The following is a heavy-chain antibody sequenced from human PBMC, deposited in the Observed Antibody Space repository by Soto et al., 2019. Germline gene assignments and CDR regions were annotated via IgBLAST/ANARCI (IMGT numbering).Heavy chain of an antibody. Sequence: QVQLQESGPGLVKPSETLSLTCTVSGALSSTYYWSWIRQPPGKGLEWIGYMNNIGRTNYNPSLKSRVTISLDTSKNQFSLKLSSVIAADTAVYYCARSFCRDAVRCNWFDPWGLGTLVTASS. CDR1: GALSSTYY. D-gene: IGHD2-8*01. CDR3: ARSFCRDAVRCNWFDP. V-gene: IGHV4-59*01. CDR2: MNNIGRT. J-gene: IGHJ5*02.